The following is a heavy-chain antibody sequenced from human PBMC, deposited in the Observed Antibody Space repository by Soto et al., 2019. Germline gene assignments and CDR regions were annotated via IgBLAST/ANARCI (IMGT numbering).Heavy chain of an antibody. D-gene: IGHD5-12*01. CDR2: IIHSGST. J-gene: IGHJ5*02. V-gene: IGHV4-34*09. CDR1: GESFNPYY. Sequence: SETLSLTCAVYGESFNPYYWSWVRQTPGKGLEWIGEIIHSGSTNYNPSLKSRVAISVDTSKDQFSLNLTSVTAADTAVYYCARGIVASIFGGFDPWGQGTLVTVSS. CDR3: ARGIVASIFGGFDP.